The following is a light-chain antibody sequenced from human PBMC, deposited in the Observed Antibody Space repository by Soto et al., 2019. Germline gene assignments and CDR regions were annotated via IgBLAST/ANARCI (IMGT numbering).Light chain of an antibody. CDR3: QQYNNWPPGA. Sequence: EIVMTQSPATLSVSPGERATLSCRASQNVSSDLAWYQQTPVQAPRLLIYDASTRAIGIPARCSGSGSGTDSTPTTSSLYSEDFAVYYGQQYNNWPPGAFGQGTKVEIK. J-gene: IGKJ1*01. CDR2: DAS. V-gene: IGKV3-15*01. CDR1: QNVSSD.